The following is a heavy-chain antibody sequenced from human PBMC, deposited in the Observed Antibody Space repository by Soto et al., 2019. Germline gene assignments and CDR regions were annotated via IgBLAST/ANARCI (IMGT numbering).Heavy chain of an antibody. V-gene: IGHV3-7*03. CDR2: IKQDGSEK. J-gene: IGHJ2*01. CDR1: GFTFSSYW. D-gene: IGHD3-16*02. Sequence: GGSLRLSCAASGFTFSSYWMSWVRQAPGKGLEWVANIKQDGSEKYYVDSVKGRFTISRDSAKNSLYLQMNSLRAEDTAVYYCARVRFDDYVWGSYRFSHWYFDLWGRGTLVTVSS. CDR3: ARVRFDDYVWGSYRFSHWYFDL.